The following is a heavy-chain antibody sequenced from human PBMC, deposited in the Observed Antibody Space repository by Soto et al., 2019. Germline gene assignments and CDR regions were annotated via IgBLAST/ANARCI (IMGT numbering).Heavy chain of an antibody. CDR3: ATIPRRGYSYGIDY. D-gene: IGHD3-22*01. CDR2: IYFTGAT. V-gene: IGHV4-31*03. J-gene: IGHJ4*02. CDR1: GGSISSGTSY. Sequence: QVQLQESGPGLVKPSQTLSLTCNVSGGSISSGTSYWTWIRQHPGEGLEWIGHIYFTGATYSNPSLRSRLSMSVVTSKNQFSLKLTSVSAVDTATYYCATIPRRGYSYGIDYWGQGTLVTVSS.